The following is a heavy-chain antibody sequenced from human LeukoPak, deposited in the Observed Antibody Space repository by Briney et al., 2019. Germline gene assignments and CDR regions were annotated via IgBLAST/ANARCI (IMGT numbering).Heavy chain of an antibody. Sequence: PSQTLSLTCTVSGGSISSGDYYWNWIRQPPGKGLEWIGYIYYSGSTYYNPSLKSRFTISVDTSKNQFSLNLSSVTAADTAVYYCARSIGSSWYNWFDPWGQGTLVTVSS. CDR1: GGSISSGDYY. V-gene: IGHV4-30-4*08. CDR3: ARSIGSSWYNWFDP. D-gene: IGHD6-13*01. J-gene: IGHJ5*02. CDR2: IYYSGST.